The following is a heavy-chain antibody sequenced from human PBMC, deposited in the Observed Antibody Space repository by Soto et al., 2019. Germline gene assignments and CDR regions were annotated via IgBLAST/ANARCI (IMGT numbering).Heavy chain of an antibody. CDR2: IYYSGST. D-gene: IGHD3-3*01. V-gene: IGHV4-30-4*01. J-gene: IGHJ5*02. Sequence: SETLSLTCTVSGGSISSGDYYWSWIRQPPGKGLEWIGYIYYSGSTYYNPSLKSRVTISVDTSKNQFSLKLSSVTAADTAVYYCARSRFLELLSHPNWFDPWGQGTLVTVSS. CDR3: ARSRFLELLSHPNWFDP. CDR1: GGSISSGDYY.